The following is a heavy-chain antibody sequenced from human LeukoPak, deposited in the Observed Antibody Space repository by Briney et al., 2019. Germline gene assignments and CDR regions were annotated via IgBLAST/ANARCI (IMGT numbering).Heavy chain of an antibody. J-gene: IGHJ6*02. V-gene: IGHV3-30-3*01. CDR1: GFTFSSYA. CDR2: ISYDGSNK. D-gene: IGHD2-8*01. Sequence: GGSLTLSCAASGFTFSSYAMHWVRQAPGKGLEWVAVISYDGSNKYYADSVKGRFTISRDNSKNTLYLQMNSLRAEDTAVYYCARGPERTGVGTRYYYNMDVWGQGTPVTASS. CDR3: ARGPERTGVGTRYYYNMDV.